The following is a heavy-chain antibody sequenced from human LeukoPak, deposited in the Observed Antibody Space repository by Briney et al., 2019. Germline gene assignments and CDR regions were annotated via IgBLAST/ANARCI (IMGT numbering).Heavy chain of an antibody. CDR1: GFTFSSYA. D-gene: IGHD3-10*01. J-gene: IGHJ6*02. Sequence: GGSLRLSCAASGFTFSSYAMSWVRQAPGKGPEWVSAISGSGGSTYYADSVKGRFTISRDNSKNTLYLQMNSLRAEDTAVYYCAKATQIFTIAPRDYYGMDVWGQGTTVTVSS. CDR3: AKATQIFTIAPRDYYGMDV. V-gene: IGHV3-23*01. CDR2: ISGSGGST.